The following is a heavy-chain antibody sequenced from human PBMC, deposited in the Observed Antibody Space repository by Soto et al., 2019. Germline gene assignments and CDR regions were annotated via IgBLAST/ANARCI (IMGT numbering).Heavy chain of an antibody. Sequence: QVQLVQSGAELKKPGASVRVSCKPSGYSFTDLYIHWVQQAPGQRLGWVGWVDPRSGDRRKTQKFQDRVTMSRVTSTSTVYMELSSLTTDDTAVYYCARDNYGPLEYCGQGTRVTVS. D-gene: IGHD3-16*01. CDR2: VDPRSGDR. J-gene: IGHJ4*02. V-gene: IGHV1-2*02. CDR1: GYSFTDLY. CDR3: ARDNYGPLEY.